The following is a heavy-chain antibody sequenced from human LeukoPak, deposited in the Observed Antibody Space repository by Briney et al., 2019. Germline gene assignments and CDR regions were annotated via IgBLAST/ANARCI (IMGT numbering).Heavy chain of an antibody. V-gene: IGHV4-4*02. CDR2: IFHSGST. D-gene: IGHD3-9*01. J-gene: IGHJ4*02. Sequence: SGTLSLTCVVSGGSITDRNWWSWVRQFPGKGLEWIGEIFHSGSTNYNPSLKSRVDISLDKSKNQFSLRLTSVTAADTAVYFCARASYDFLTAFYIDYWGRGTLVTVSA. CDR1: GGSITDRNW. CDR3: ARASYDFLTAFYIDY.